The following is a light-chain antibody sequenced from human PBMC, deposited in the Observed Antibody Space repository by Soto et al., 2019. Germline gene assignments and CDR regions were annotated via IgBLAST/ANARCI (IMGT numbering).Light chain of an antibody. J-gene: IGLJ3*02. CDR3: SSYAGGNNWV. CDR2: DVN. Sequence: QSALTQPPSASGSPGQSLTISCTGTSSDVGAHNYVSWYQQNPGKAPKLMLYDVNKRPSGVPDRFSGSKPGNTASLTVSGLQAEDEADYYCSSYAGGNNWVFGGGTKVTVL. CDR1: SSDVGAHNY. V-gene: IGLV2-8*01.